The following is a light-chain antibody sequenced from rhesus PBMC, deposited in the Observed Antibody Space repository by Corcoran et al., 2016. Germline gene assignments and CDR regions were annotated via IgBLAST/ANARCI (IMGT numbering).Light chain of an antibody. Sequence: QSAPTQPPSVSGSPGQSVTISCTGPSSDIGGSDYVSWYQQHPGKAPKLMIYGVSYRPSGVSDRFSGSKSGNTASLTISGLQAEDEADYYCYSYTTSDTFIFGAGTRLTVL. CDR3: YSYTTSDTFI. V-gene: IGLV2S7*01. CDR2: GVS. CDR1: SSDIGGSDY. J-gene: IGLJ1*01.